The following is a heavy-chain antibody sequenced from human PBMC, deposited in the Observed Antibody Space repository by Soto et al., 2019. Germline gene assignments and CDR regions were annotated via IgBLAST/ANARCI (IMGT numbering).Heavy chain of an antibody. D-gene: IGHD5-12*01. CDR2: IYTDGST. CDR1: GTSISIYS. CDR3: AREARGGYSGIFDY. J-gene: IGHJ4*02. V-gene: IGHV4-4*07. Sequence: QVQLQESGPGLVKPSATLSLTCTVSGTSISIYSWSWIRQPAGKDLEWVGRIYTDGSTNYHPSLKSRVIMSVDTSKNQFSLILSSVTAADTAVYYCAREARGGYSGIFDYWGRGALVTVSS.